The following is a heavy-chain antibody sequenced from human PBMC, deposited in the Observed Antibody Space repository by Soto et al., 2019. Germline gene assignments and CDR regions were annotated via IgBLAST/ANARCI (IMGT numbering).Heavy chain of an antibody. CDR1: GYSFTSYW. J-gene: IGHJ6*02. CDR3: ARFWGYCTNGVCYKPYYYYGMDV. V-gene: IGHV5-51*01. Sequence: PGESLKISCKGSGYSFTSYWIGWVRQMPGKGLEWMGIIYPGDSDTRYSPSFQGQVTISADKSISTAYLQWSSLKASDTAMYYCARFWGYCTNGVCYKPYYYYGMDVWGQGTTVTVSS. CDR2: IYPGDSDT. D-gene: IGHD2-8*01.